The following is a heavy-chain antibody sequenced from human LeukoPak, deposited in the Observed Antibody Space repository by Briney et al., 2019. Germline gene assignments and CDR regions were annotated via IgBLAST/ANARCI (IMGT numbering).Heavy chain of an antibody. CDR1: GFTFGTYS. V-gene: IGHV3-21*01. J-gene: IGHJ4*02. D-gene: IGHD3-10*01. CDR2: IDSSGSDI. Sequence: GGSLRLSCAASGFTFGTYSMNWVRQAPGEGLEWVSTIDSSGSDIYYADSVKGRFTISRDNAKNSLYLQMNSLRAEDTAVYYCARGSTMVRGVIRSPYWGQGTLVTVSS. CDR3: ARGSTMVRGVIRSPY.